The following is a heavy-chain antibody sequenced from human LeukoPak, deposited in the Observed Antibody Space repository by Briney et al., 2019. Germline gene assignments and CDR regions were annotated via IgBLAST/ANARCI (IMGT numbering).Heavy chain of an antibody. CDR1: GYVFNSFG. Sequence: ASVKVSCKTSGYVFNSFGITWLRQAPGQGLEWMGWVSAYKGYTSHAQKFQDRVIMTTDTSTTTAYMELRNLKSDGTAVYYCAREAVSFVAVANDGYFDFWGQGSLVIVSS. CDR3: AREAVSFVAVANDGYFDF. D-gene: IGHD6-19*01. J-gene: IGHJ4*02. CDR2: VSAYKGYT. V-gene: IGHV1-18*01.